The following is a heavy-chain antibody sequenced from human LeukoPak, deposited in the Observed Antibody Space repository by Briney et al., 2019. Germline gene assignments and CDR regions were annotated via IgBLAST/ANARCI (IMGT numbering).Heavy chain of an antibody. D-gene: IGHD4-23*01. Sequence: SETLSLTCTVSGGSISSYYWSWIRQPPGKGLEWIGYIYYSGSTNYNPSLKSRVTISVDTSKNQFSLKLSSVTAADTAVYYCARGGPSGGNSRIDYWGQGTLVTVSS. CDR3: ARGGPSGGNSRIDY. V-gene: IGHV4-59*12. CDR2: IYYSGST. J-gene: IGHJ4*02. CDR1: GGSISSYY.